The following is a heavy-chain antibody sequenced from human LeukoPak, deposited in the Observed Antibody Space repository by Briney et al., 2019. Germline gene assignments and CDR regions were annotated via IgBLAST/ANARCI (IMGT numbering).Heavy chain of an antibody. Sequence: GGSLRLSCAASGFTFSSYAMSWVRQAPGEGLEWVSAISGSGGSTYYADSVKGRFTISRDNSKSTLYLQMNSLRAEDTAVYYCAKEQSSWGSGGYWGQGTLVTVSS. D-gene: IGHD2-15*01. CDR2: ISGSGGST. V-gene: IGHV3-23*01. CDR1: GFTFSSYA. CDR3: AKEQSSWGSGGY. J-gene: IGHJ4*02.